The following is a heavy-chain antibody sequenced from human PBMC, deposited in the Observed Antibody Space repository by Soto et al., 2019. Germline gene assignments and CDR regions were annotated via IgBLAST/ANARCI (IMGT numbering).Heavy chain of an antibody. CDR3: AKGPTLVFPQLGN. D-gene: IGHD2-2*01. V-gene: IGHV3-23*01. CDR2: ISGGATST. CDR1: GFTFSNFA. J-gene: IGHJ4*02. Sequence: EVQLLESGGGLVQPGGSLRLSCAASGFTFSNFAMSWVRQAPGKGLEWVSDISGGATSTYYADIVKGRFTISRDNSKNTLSLQMNGLRVEDTALYYCAKGPTLVFPQLGNWGPGTLVTVSP.